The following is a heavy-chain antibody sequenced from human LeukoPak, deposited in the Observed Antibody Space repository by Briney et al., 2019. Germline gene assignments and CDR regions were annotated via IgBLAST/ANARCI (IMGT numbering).Heavy chain of an antibody. CDR2: ISSSSSYI. CDR1: GFTFSSYS. V-gene: IGHV3-21*04. Sequence: GGSLRLSCAASGFTFSSYSMNWVRQAPGKGLEWVSSISSSSSYIYYADSVKGRFTISRDNAKNSLYLQMNSLRAEDTAVYYCARAARRVWFDPWGQGTLVTVSS. CDR3: ARAARRVWFDP. J-gene: IGHJ5*02.